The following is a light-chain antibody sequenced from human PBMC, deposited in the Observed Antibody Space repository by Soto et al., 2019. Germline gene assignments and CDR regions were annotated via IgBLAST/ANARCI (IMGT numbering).Light chain of an antibody. CDR1: NSDIGTNNL. CDR2: EVN. V-gene: IGLV2-14*02. CDR3: SSYAGSSNV. Sequence: QSALTQPASVSASPGQSITITCTGGNSDIGTNNLVSWYQHHPGKGPKLIIYEVNKRPSGVPDRFSGSKSGNTASLTVSGLQAEDEADYYCSSYAGSSNVFGTGTKLTVL. J-gene: IGLJ1*01.